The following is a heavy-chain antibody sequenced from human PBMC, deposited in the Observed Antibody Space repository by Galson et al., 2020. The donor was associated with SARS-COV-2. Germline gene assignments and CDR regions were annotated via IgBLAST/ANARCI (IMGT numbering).Heavy chain of an antibody. Sequence: GGSLRLSCATSGFTLRSYEMNWVRQAPGKGLEWIAFISSAGGTIYYADSVMGRFSISRDNSKNSLYLHMNSLRPQDTGVYYCARGDDFSASRYAIDYWGQGTLVTVAS. CDR1: GFTLRSYE. D-gene: IGHD6-13*01. V-gene: IGHV3-48*03. CDR2: ISSAGGTI. J-gene: IGHJ4*02. CDR3: ARGDDFSASRYAIDY.